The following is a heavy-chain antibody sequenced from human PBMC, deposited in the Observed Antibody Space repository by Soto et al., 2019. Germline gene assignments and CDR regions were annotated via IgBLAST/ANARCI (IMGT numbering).Heavy chain of an antibody. CDR2: ISSSSSYI. V-gene: IGHV3-21*01. D-gene: IGHD6-19*01. Sequence: GGSLRLSCAASGFPFSIYSMNLVRQSPGKGLEWVSSISSSSSYIYYADSVKGRFTISRDNAKNSLYLQMNSLRAEDTAVYYCAREEGSSGWYGRTKNNYFDYWGQVNVVTVSX. CDR1: GFPFSIYS. CDR3: AREEGSSGWYGRTKNNYFDY. J-gene: IGHJ4*02.